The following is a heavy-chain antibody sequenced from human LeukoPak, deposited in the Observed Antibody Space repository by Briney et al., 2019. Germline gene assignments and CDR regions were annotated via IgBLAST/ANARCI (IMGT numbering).Heavy chain of an antibody. Sequence: SVKVSCKASGFTFTSSAMQWVRQARGQRLEWIGWIVVGSGNTNYAQKFQERVTITRDMSTSTAYMELSSLRSEDTAVYFCAAVRYYYDSSGYDYWGQGTLVTVSS. CDR1: GFTFTSSA. CDR3: AAVRYYYDSSGYDY. J-gene: IGHJ4*02. CDR2: IVVGSGNT. V-gene: IGHV1-58*02. D-gene: IGHD3-22*01.